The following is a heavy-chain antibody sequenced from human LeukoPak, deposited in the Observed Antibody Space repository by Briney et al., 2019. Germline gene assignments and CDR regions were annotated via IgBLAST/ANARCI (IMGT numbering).Heavy chain of an antibody. CDR2: INHSGST. CDR3: ARLRIWYYYMDV. V-gene: IGHV4-34*01. D-gene: IGHD3-10*01. Sequence: PSETLSLTCTVSGGSISSYYWSWIRQPPGKGLEWIGEINHSGSTNYNPSLKSRVTISVDTSKNQFSLKLSSVTAADTAVYYCARLRIWYYYMDVWGKGTTVTISS. CDR1: GGSISSYY. J-gene: IGHJ6*03.